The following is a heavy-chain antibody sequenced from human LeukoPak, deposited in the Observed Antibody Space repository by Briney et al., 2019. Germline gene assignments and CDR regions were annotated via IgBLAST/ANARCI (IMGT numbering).Heavy chain of an antibody. CDR3: AKGHDYYASGPI. V-gene: IGHV3-23*01. Sequence: PGGSLRLSCAASGFTFSNYAMNWVRQAPGKGLEWVSAISGSGDSTYYADSVKGRFTISRDNSKNTLYLQMNSLRAEDTALYYCAKGHDYYASGPIWGQGTMVTVSS. CDR1: GFTFSNYA. D-gene: IGHD3-10*01. J-gene: IGHJ3*02. CDR2: ISGSGDST.